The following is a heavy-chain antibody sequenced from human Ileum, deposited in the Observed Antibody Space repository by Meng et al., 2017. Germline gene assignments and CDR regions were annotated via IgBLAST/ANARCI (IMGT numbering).Heavy chain of an antibody. CDR1: GGSFSGYY. D-gene: IGHD3-10*01. V-gene: IGHV4-34*01. J-gene: IGHJ2*01. CDR3: ARYGGSGSYWHFDP. Sequence: QVQLQQWGAGLLKPSETLSLTCAVYGGSFSGYYWTWIRQPPGKGLEWIGEIHHSGSTNYNPPLKSRVTMSIDTSKIQFSLELSSVTAADAAVYYCARYGGSGSYWHFDPWGRGTLVTVSS. CDR2: IHHSGST.